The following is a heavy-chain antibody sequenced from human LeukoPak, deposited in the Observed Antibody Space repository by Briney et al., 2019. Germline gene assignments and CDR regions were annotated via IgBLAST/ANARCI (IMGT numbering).Heavy chain of an antibody. CDR1: GGTFSSYA. D-gene: IGHD1-1*01. CDR3: ARWVSGSLGSTGTYYFDY. J-gene: IGHJ4*02. Sequence: ASVKVSCKASGGTFSSYAISWVRQAPGQGLEWMGRIIPILGIANYTQKFQGRVTITADKSTSTAYMDLSSLRSEDTAVYSCARWVSGSLGSTGTYYFDYWGQGTLVTVSS. V-gene: IGHV1-69*04. CDR2: IIPILGIA.